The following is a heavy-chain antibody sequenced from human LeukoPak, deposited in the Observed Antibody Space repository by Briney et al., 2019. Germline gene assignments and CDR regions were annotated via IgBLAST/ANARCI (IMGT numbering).Heavy chain of an antibody. Sequence: HPGGSLRLSCAASGFTFTSYAMSWVRQAPGKGLEWVSAISGSGGSTYYADSVKGRFTISRDNSKNTLYLQINSLRAEDTAVYYCAKPTYGDYVPYDYWGQGTLVTVSS. CDR2: ISGSGGST. D-gene: IGHD4-17*01. V-gene: IGHV3-23*01. J-gene: IGHJ4*02. CDR3: AKPTYGDYVPYDY. CDR1: GFTFTSYA.